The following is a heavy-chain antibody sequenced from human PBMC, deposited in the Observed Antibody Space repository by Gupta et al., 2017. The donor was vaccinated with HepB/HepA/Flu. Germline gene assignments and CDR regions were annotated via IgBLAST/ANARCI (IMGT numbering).Heavy chain of an antibody. J-gene: IGHJ2*01. D-gene: IGHD3-22*01. CDR2: IYYSGST. V-gene: IGHV4-39*01. Sequence: QLQLQESGPGLVKPSETLSLTCTVSGGSISSSSYYWGWTRQPPGKGLEWIGSIYYSGSTYYNPSLKSRVTISVDTSKNQFSLKLSSVTAADTAVYYCARHTYYYDSSGYPNYWYFDLWGRGTLVTVSS. CDR3: ARHTYYYDSSGYPNYWYFDL. CDR1: GGSISSSSYY.